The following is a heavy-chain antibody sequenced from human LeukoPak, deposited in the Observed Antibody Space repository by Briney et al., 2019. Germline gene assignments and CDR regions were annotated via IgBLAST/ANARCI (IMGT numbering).Heavy chain of an antibody. CDR1: GFTFSNAW. D-gene: IGHD4-17*01. CDR3: TTQAYGDFDY. V-gene: IGHV3-15*01. CDR2: IKRHTDGGTT. Sequence: GGSLRLSCAASGFTFSNAWMSWVRQAPGKGLEWVGRIKRHTDGGTTDYAAPVKGRFTISRDDSKNTLYLQMNSLKTEDTAVYYCTTQAYGDFDYWGQGTLVTVSS. J-gene: IGHJ4*02.